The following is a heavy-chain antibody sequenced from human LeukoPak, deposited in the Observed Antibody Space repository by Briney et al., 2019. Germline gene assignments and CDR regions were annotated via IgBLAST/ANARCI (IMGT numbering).Heavy chain of an antibody. J-gene: IGHJ5*02. CDR3: ARSGFGSGISFDL. CDR1: GYTFTSYD. D-gene: IGHD3-10*01. CDR2: MNPNSGDT. Sequence: ASVRVSCKASGYTFTSYDINWVRQAPGQGLEWMGWMNPNSGDTGYPQKFQGRVTMTRDTSITTAYMELSSLRSEDTAVYYCARSGFGSGISFDLWGQGTLVTVSS. V-gene: IGHV1-8*02.